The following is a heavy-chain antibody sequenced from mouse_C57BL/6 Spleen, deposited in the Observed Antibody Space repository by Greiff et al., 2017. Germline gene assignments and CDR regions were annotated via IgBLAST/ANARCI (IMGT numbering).Heavy chain of an antibody. Sequence: QVQLQQPGAELVRPGSSVKLSCKASGYTFTSYWMDWVKQRPGQGLEWIGNIYPSDSETHYNQKFKDKATLTVDKSSSTAYMQLSSLTSDDSAVYYCARKGFFYYGNSPYFDYWGQGTTLTVSS. J-gene: IGHJ2*01. V-gene: IGHV1-61*01. D-gene: IGHD2-1*01. CDR2: IYPSDSET. CDR3: ARKGFFYYGNSPYFDY. CDR1: GYTFTSYW.